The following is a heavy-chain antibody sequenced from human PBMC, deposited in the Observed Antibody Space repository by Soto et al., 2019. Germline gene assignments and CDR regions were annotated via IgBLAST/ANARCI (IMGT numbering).Heavy chain of an antibody. CDR3: SRYYCSGCSYYAEGGNWFDP. V-gene: IGHV2-26*01. D-gene: IGHD2-15*01. CDR2: IFSNDEK. CDR1: GFSLSNARMC. J-gene: IGHJ5*02. Sequence: QVTLKESGPVLVKPTETLTLTCTVSGFSLSNARMCVSWIRQPPGKALEWLAHIFSNDEKSYSTSLNSRLTITKSTTKSQVVHTMTNMDPVDTTTYYCSRYYCSGCSYYAEGGNWFDPWGQGTLVTVSS.